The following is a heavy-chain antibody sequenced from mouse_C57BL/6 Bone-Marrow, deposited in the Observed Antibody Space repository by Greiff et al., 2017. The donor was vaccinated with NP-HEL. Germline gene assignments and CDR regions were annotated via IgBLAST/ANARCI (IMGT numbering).Heavy chain of an antibody. Sequence: DVQLQESGAELVRPGASVKLSCTASGFNIKDYYMHWVKQRPEQGLEWIGRIDPEDGDTEYAPKFQGKATMTADTSSNTAYLQLSSLTSEDTAVYYCTTDYYGSSWRDYWGQGTTLTVSS. CDR3: TTDYYGSSWRDY. D-gene: IGHD1-1*01. CDR1: GFNIKDYY. J-gene: IGHJ2*01. CDR2: IDPEDGDT. V-gene: IGHV14-1*01.